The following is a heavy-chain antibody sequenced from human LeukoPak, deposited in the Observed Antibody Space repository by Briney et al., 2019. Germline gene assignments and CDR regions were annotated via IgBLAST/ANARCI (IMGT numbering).Heavy chain of an antibody. V-gene: IGHV4-4*07. Sequence: PSETLSLTCTVSGGSMNGYYWSWIRQTAGKGLEWIGRVYSSGNTNYAPSLQSRVTMSIDTSKNQFSLKLSSVTAADTAVYYCARDHGWYYFDYWGQGTLVTVSS. D-gene: IGHD6-19*01. J-gene: IGHJ4*02. CDR2: VYSSGNT. CDR3: ARDHGWYYFDY. CDR1: GGSMNGYY.